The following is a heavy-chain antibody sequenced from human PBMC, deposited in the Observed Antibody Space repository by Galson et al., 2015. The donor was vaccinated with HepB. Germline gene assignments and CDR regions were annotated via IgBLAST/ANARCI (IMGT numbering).Heavy chain of an antibody. CDR3: ARAAGLEWDQPYYYMDV. Sequence: SVKVSCKASGYTFTGYYMHWVRQAPGQGLEWMGWINPNSGGTNYAQKFQGRVTMTRDTSISTAYMELSRLRSDDTAVYYCARAAGLEWDQPYYYMDVWGKGTTVTVSS. CDR2: INPNSGGT. CDR1: GYTFTGYY. D-gene: IGHD3-3*01. V-gene: IGHV1-2*02. J-gene: IGHJ6*03.